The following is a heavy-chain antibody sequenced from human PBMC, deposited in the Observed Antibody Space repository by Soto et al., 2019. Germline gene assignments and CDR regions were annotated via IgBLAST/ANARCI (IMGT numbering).Heavy chain of an antibody. CDR2: ISYDGSNK. V-gene: IGHV3-30-3*01. J-gene: IGHJ6*02. D-gene: IGHD4-4*01. CDR1: GFTFSSYE. CDR3: VRRSTLSYHGMDV. Sequence: GGSLRLSCAASGFTFSSYEMHWVRQTPGKGLEWVSIISYDGSNKYYADSVKGRFTFSRDNSKNMLYLQMNSLRAEDAAVYYCVRRSTLSYHGMDVWGQGTAVTVSS.